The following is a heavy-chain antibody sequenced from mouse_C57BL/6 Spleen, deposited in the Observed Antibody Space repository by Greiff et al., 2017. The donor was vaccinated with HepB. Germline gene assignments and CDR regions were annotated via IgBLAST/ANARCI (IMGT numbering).Heavy chain of an antibody. V-gene: IGHV1-42*01. CDR1: GYSFTGYY. Sequence: VQLKESGPELVKPGASVKISCKASGYSFTGYYMNWVKQSPEKSLEWIGEINPSTGGTTYNQKFKAKSTLTVDKSSSTAYMQLKSLTSEDSAVYYCAIYSYAMDYWGQGTSVTVSS. CDR2: INPSTGGT. CDR3: AIYSYAMDY. D-gene: IGHD2-1*01. J-gene: IGHJ4*01.